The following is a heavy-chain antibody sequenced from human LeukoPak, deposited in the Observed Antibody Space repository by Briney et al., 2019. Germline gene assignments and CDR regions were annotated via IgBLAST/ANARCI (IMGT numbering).Heavy chain of an antibody. Sequence: PGGSLRLSCVASGFTFSSYAMSWVRQAPGKGLEWVSAISGSGGSTYYADSVKGRFTISRDNSKNTLYLQMNSLRAEDTAVYYCAKYCGGDCYPYYFDYWGQGTLVTVSS. V-gene: IGHV3-23*01. CDR2: ISGSGGST. CDR3: AKYCGGDCYPYYFDY. CDR1: GFTFSSYA. D-gene: IGHD2-21*01. J-gene: IGHJ4*02.